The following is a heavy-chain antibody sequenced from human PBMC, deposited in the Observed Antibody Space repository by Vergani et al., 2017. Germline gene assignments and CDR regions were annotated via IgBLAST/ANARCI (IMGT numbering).Heavy chain of an antibody. V-gene: IGHV4-34*01. CDR2: INHSGST. CDR3: ARGRYDFWSGYSGLADNWFDP. D-gene: IGHD3-3*01. Sequence: QVQLQQWGAGLLKPSETLSLTCAVYGGSFSGYYWSWIRQPPGKGLEWIGEINHSGSTNYNPSLKSRVTISVDTSTNQFSLKLSSVTAADTAVYYCARGRYDFWSGYSGLADNWFDPWGQGTLVTVSS. J-gene: IGHJ5*02. CDR1: GGSFSGYY.